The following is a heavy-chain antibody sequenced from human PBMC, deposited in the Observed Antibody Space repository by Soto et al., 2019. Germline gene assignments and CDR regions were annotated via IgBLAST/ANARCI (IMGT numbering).Heavy chain of an antibody. CDR3: AASIFYYGMDV. V-gene: IGHV5-51*01. CDR1: GYTFTNYW. Sequence: GESLKISCKGSGYTFTNYWIGWVRQMPGKGLEWMGIIYPGDSDTKYNPSFQGQVTISADKSITTTYLQWSSLKASDTAIYYCAASIFYYGMDVCGQVTTVTVSS. J-gene: IGHJ6*02. CDR2: IYPGDSDT.